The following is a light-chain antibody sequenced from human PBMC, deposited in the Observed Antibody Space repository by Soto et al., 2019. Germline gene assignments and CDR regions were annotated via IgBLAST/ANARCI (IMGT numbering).Light chain of an antibody. V-gene: IGKV3D-11*01. Sequence: EIVLTQSPATLSLSPGDRATLSCRASQGVDNYLAWYQQRPGQAPRLLIYDVSNRATGVSARFSGSGPGTDFTLTISSLEPEDFAVYYCQQRSNWHGITFGQGTRLEIK. J-gene: IGKJ5*01. CDR3: QQRSNWHGIT. CDR1: QGVDNY. CDR2: DVS.